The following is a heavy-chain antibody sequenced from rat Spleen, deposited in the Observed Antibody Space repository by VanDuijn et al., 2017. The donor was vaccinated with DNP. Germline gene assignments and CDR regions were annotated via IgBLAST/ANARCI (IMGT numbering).Heavy chain of an antibody. CDR2: INSAGTT. CDR3: ARHGRVTTVATYWYFDF. D-gene: IGHD1-3*01. J-gene: IGHJ1*01. V-gene: IGHV3-3*01. Sequence: EVQLQESGPGLVKPSQSLSLTCSVTAYSITTNYWGWIRKFPGNKLEWMGYINSAGTTNYNPSLKSRISITRDTSKNRFFLQVNSVTTEDTATYYCARHGRVTTVATYWYFDFWGPGTMVTVSS. CDR1: AYSITTNY.